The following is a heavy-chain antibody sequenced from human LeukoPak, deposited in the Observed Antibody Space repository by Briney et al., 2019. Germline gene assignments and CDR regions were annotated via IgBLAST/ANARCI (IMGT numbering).Heavy chain of an antibody. CDR2: IYDSGST. Sequence: PSETLSLTCTVAGGSISSYYWSWIRQPPGKGLEWIGYIYDSGSTHYNPSLKSRVTISVDTSKNQFSLKLSFVTAADTAVYYCARVPRYYYYMDVWGKGTTVTVSS. V-gene: IGHV4-59*01. J-gene: IGHJ6*03. CDR3: ARVPRYYYYMDV. CDR1: GGSISSYY.